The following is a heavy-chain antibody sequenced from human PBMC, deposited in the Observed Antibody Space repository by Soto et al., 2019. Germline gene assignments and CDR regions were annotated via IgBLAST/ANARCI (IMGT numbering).Heavy chain of an antibody. CDR1: GGTFSSYT. D-gene: IGHD1-7*01. Sequence: QVQLVQSGAEVKKPGSSVKVSCKASGGTFSSYTISWVRQAPGQGLEWMGRIIPILGIANYAQKFQGRVTITADKSTSPAYLELSSLRSEDTAVYYCARDRLQLNWFDPWGQGTLVTVSS. V-gene: IGHV1-69*08. J-gene: IGHJ5*02. CDR2: IIPILGIA. CDR3: ARDRLQLNWFDP.